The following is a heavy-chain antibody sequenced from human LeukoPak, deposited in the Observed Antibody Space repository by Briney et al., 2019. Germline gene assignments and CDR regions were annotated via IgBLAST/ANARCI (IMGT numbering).Heavy chain of an antibody. CDR3: ARRSSSWKNWFDP. V-gene: IGHV4-59*01. J-gene: IGHJ5*02. D-gene: IGHD6-13*01. CDR1: GGSISNSH. CDR2: VHYSGSP. Sequence: SETLSLTCTVSGGSISNSHWSWIRQPPGKGLEWIGCVHYSGSPTYNPSLKSPVSILVDTSKNQFSLKLSSVTAADTAVYYCARRSSSWKNWFDPWGQGTLVTVSS.